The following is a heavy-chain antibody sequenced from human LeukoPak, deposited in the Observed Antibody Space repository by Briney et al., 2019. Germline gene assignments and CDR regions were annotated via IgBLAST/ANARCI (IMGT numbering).Heavy chain of an antibody. CDR2: IGGGGGST. CDR3: AKFARRASITFFEN. CDR1: GFTFSNYV. D-gene: IGHD1-14*01. V-gene: IGHV3-23*01. Sequence: PGGSLRLSCAASGFTFSNYVISWVRQAPGKGLEWVSHIGGGGGSTYYADSVKGRFTISRDNSENTVYLQVNSLRAEDTAVYYCAKFARRASITFFENWGQGTLVTVSS. J-gene: IGHJ4*02.